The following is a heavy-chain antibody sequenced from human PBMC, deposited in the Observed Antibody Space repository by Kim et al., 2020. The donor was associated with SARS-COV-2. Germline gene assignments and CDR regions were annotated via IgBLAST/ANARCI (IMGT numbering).Heavy chain of an antibody. D-gene: IGHD3-10*01. CDR3: ARSQPQRITMVRGVSPGDY. V-gene: IGHV3-30*01. J-gene: IGHJ4*02. Sequence: GRVTLSRDNTKNTLYLQMNSLRAEDTAVYYCARSQPQRITMVRGVSPGDYWGQGTLVTVSS.